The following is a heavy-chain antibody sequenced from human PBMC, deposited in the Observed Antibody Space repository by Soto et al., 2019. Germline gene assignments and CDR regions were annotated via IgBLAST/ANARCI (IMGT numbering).Heavy chain of an antibody. V-gene: IGHV3-30-3*01. CDR1: GFTFSSYA. D-gene: IGHD3-22*01. Sequence: QVQLVESGGGVVQPGRSLRLSCAASGFTFSSYAMHWVRQAPGKGLEWVAVISYDGSNKYYADSVKGRLTISRDNSKNTLYLQMNSLRAEDTAVYYCARGACSYYDSSGYYYAYYYGMDVWGQGTTVTVSS. CDR3: ARGACSYYDSSGYYYAYYYGMDV. CDR2: ISYDGSNK. J-gene: IGHJ6*02.